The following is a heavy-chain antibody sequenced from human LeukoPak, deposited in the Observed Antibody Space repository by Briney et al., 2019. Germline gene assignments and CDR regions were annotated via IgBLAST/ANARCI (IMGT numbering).Heavy chain of an antibody. Sequence: PGGSLRLSCAASGFTFNDYTMTWVRQAPGKGLEWVSSITGDCNYTFYADSVKGRFTISRDNAQNSLFLELNSLRGEDTAVYYCARERNFYYFDYWGQGALVTVSS. V-gene: IGHV3-21*01. CDR2: ITGDCNYT. D-gene: IGHD3-3*01. CDR1: GFTFNDYT. J-gene: IGHJ4*02. CDR3: ARERNFYYFDY.